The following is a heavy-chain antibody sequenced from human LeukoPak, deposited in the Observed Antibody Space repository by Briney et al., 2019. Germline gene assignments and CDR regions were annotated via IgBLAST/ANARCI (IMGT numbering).Heavy chain of an antibody. Sequence: AGSLRLSCAASGFTFSSYETNWVRQAPGKGLEWISYISSSGSTIYYADSEKGRFTISRHNAKNSLYLQMNSLRAEDTAVYYCASRNWGRHFDYWGQGTLVTVSS. CDR2: ISSSGSTI. D-gene: IGHD7-27*01. CDR1: GFTFSSYE. CDR3: ASRNWGRHFDY. J-gene: IGHJ4*02. V-gene: IGHV3-48*03.